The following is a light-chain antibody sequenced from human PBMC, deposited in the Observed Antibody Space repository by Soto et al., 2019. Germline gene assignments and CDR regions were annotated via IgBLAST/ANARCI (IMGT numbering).Light chain of an antibody. CDR2: EAS. CDR3: QQRTYWPWT. Sequence: EVLLTQSPATLSLSPGERATLSCRASQSVTNYLTWYQQKPGQAPRLLIYEASNRATGIPARFSGSGSGTDFTLTISNLEPEDFAVYYCQQRTYWPWTFGQGTKVDIK. J-gene: IGKJ1*01. V-gene: IGKV3-11*01. CDR1: QSVTNY.